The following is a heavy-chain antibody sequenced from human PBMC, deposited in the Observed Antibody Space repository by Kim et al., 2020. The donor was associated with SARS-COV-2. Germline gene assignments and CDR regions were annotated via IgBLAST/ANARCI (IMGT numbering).Heavy chain of an antibody. CDR2: ISGSGGST. J-gene: IGHJ5*02. D-gene: IGHD3-22*01. V-gene: IGHV3-23*01. CDR3: AREITMIVVVISNWFDP. Sequence: GGSLRLSCAASGFTFSSYAMSWVRQAPGKGLEWVSAISGSGGSTYYADSVKGRFTISRDNSKNTLYLQMNSLRAEDTAVYYCAREITMIVVVISNWFDPWGQGTLVTISS. CDR1: GFTFSSYA.